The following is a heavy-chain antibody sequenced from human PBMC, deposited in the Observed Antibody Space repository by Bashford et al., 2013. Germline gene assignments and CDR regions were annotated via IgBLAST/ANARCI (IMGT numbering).Heavy chain of an antibody. CDR3: GRGVQTFDP. D-gene: IGHD1-1*01. J-gene: IGHJ5*02. V-gene: IGHV1-2*06. Sequence: ASVKVSCKSSGYTFTNHYMHWVRQAPGQGLEWMGLISPTGSGTSYAQKFQGRVTMTRDTSISTAYMELNSLTSDDTAVYFCGRGVQTFDPWGQGTLVTVSS. CDR1: GYTFTNHY. CDR2: ISPTGSGT.